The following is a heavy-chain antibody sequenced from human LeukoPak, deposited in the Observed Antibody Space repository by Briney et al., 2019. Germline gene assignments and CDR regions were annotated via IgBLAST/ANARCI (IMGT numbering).Heavy chain of an antibody. CDR1: GFTFSSYG. Sequence: GGSLRLSCAASGFTFSSYGMHWVRQAPGKGQEWVAVISYDGSNKYYADSVKGRFTISRDNSKNTLYLQMNSLRAEDTAVYYCAKVDYLGESAAGYYFDYWGQGTLVTVSS. V-gene: IGHV3-30*18. D-gene: IGHD6-13*01. CDR3: AKVDYLGESAAGYYFDY. J-gene: IGHJ4*02. CDR2: ISYDGSNK.